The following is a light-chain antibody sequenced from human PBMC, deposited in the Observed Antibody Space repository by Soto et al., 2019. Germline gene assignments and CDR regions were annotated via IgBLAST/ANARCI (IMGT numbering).Light chain of an antibody. CDR2: DVS. CDR1: SSDVGGHKY. V-gene: IGLV2-14*01. Sequence: QSVLTQPASVSGSPGQSITISCTGTSSDVGGHKYVSWYQQHPGKAPKLIIYDVSYRFSGVSNRFSGSKSGNTASLTISGLQAEDEADYHCSSYSSTSTLLFGTGTKVTV. CDR3: SSYSSTSTLL. J-gene: IGLJ1*01.